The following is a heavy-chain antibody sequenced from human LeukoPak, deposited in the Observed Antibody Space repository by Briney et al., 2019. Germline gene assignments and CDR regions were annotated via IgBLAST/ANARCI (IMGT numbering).Heavy chain of an antibody. CDR2: INPNSGGT. J-gene: IGHJ4*02. D-gene: IGHD3-22*01. V-gene: IGHV1-2*02. CDR3: ARVPPYYYDSSANY. CDR1: GYTFTSYG. Sequence: ASVKVSCKASGYTFTSYGISWVRQAPGQGLEWMGWINPNSGGTNYAQKFQGRVTMTRDTSISTAYMELSRLRSDDTAVYYCARVPPYYYDSSANYWGQGTLVTVSS.